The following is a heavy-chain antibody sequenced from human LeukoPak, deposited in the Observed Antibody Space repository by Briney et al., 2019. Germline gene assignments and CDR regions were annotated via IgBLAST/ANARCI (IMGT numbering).Heavy chain of an antibody. CDR3: ARVFGVVVNSSLYYYYMDV. CDR2: IYHSGST. CDR1: GYSISSGYY. V-gene: IGHV4-38-2*02. Sequence: RASETLSLTCTVSGYSISSGYYWGWIRQPPGKGLEWIGSIYHSGSTYYNPSLKSRVTISVDTSKNQFSLKLSSVTAADTAVYYCARVFGVVVNSSLYYYYMDVWGKGTTVTVSS. J-gene: IGHJ6*03. D-gene: IGHD3-3*01.